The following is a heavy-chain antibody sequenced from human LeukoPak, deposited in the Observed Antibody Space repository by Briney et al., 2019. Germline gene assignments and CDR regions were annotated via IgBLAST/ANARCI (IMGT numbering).Heavy chain of an antibody. Sequence: GGSLRLPCAASGFTFSSYNMNWVRQAPGKGLEWVSYISSSSSTIYYADSVKGLFTISRENAKNSLYLQMNSLRAEDTAVYYCARDRGGAYDFWSGYYTGYFDYWGQGTLVTVSS. J-gene: IGHJ4*02. V-gene: IGHV3-48*01. CDR2: ISSSSSTI. D-gene: IGHD3-3*01. CDR3: ARDRGGAYDFWSGYYTGYFDY. CDR1: GFTFSSYN.